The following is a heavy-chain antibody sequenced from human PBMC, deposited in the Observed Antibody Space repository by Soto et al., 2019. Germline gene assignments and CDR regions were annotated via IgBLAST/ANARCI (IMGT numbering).Heavy chain of an antibody. V-gene: IGHV1-46*01. J-gene: IGHJ4*02. CDR1: GYTFINYF. CDR3: ARIPVYYYDSSGYSDY. Sequence: ASVKVSCKASGYTFINYFLNWVRQAPGQGLEWMGIINPTDGSTNYAQKFQGRVTVTSDTSTSTVYIELSSLRSEDTAVYYCARIPVYYYDSSGYSDYWGQGTLVTVSS. D-gene: IGHD3-22*01. CDR2: INPTDGST.